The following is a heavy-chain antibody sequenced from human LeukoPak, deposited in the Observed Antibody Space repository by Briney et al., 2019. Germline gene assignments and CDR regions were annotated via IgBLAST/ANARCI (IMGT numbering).Heavy chain of an antibody. CDR1: GGSISSYY. CDR3: AGTGFLEWNYDNWFDP. J-gene: IGHJ5*02. CDR2: IYYSGST. D-gene: IGHD3-3*01. V-gene: IGHV4-59*01. Sequence: PSETLSLTCTVSGGSISSYYWSWIRQPPGKGLEWIGYIYYSGSTNYNPSLKSRVTISVDTSKNQFSLKLSSVTAADTAVYYCAGTGFLEWNYDNWFDPWGQGTLVTVSS.